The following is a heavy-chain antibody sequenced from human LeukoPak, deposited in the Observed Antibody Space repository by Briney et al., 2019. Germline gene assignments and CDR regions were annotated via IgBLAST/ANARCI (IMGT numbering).Heavy chain of an antibody. Sequence: ASVKVSCKAFGYTFTSYGITWVRQAPGQGLEWMGWISAYSGNTNYAQNLQGRVTMTTDASTSTAYMELRSLRSDDTAVYYCARRSGTGVGAYYYNGMDVWGQGTTVTVSS. CDR3: ARRSGTGVGAYYYNGMDV. V-gene: IGHV1-18*01. J-gene: IGHJ6*02. CDR1: GYTFTSYG. CDR2: ISAYSGNT. D-gene: IGHD7-27*01.